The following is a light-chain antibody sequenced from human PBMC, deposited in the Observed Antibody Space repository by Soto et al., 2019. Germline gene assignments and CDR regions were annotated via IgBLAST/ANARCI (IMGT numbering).Light chain of an antibody. CDR1: QSLLHSNGYNY. CDR3: MQSLQAPLYT. V-gene: IGKV2-28*01. Sequence: DIVMTQSPLSLPVTPGEPASISCRSSQSLLHSNGYNYLDWYLQKPGQSPQILIYLGSNRASGVPDRFSGSGSGTDFTLKISRVEAEDVGVYYCMQSLQAPLYTFGQGTKLEIE. J-gene: IGKJ2*01. CDR2: LGS.